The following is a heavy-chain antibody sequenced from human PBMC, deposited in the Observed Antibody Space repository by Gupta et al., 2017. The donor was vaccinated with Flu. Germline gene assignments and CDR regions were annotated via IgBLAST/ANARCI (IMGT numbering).Heavy chain of an antibody. J-gene: IGHJ4*02. D-gene: IGHD2-15*01. CDR3: AKVKGGRAWYSSACEY. Sequence: LSLRDYAMRWVRQAPGKGLEWVSGNDGSGDSTYYADSVQGRFAISREKSKNILYLQMNSLGAEDTAVYYCAKVKGGRAWYSSACEYWGQGTPVTVSS. CDR1: LSLRDYA. CDR2: NDGSGDST. V-gene: IGHV3-23*01.